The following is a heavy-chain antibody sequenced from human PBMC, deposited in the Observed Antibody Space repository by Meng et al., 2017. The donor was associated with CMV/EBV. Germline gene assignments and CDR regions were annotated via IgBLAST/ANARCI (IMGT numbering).Heavy chain of an antibody. Sequence: GESLKISCTASGFTFGDYAMSWVRQAPGKGLEWVSLISWDGGSTYYADSVKGRFTIFRDNSKNSLYLQMNSLRTEDTALYYCAKDIGYSSGWSLDYWGQGTLVTVSS. V-gene: IGHV3-43*01. J-gene: IGHJ4*02. CDR2: ISWDGGST. CDR3: AKDIGYSSGWSLDY. D-gene: IGHD6-19*01. CDR1: GFTFGDYA.